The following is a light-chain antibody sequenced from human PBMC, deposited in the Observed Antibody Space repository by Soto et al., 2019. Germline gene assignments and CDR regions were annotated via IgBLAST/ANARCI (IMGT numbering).Light chain of an antibody. V-gene: IGLV2-23*01. CDR1: SSDVGSYNL. J-gene: IGLJ3*02. Sequence: QSALTQPASVSGSPGQSITISCTGTSSDVGSYNLVSWYQQHPGKAPKLMIYEGSKRPSGVSIRFAGSNSGNTASLTISGLHAEDAADYYGCSYASINTWVFGGGTKLTVL. CDR3: CSYASINTWV. CDR2: EGS.